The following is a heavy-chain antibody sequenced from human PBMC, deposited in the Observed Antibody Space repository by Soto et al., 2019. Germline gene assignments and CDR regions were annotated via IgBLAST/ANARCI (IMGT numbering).Heavy chain of an antibody. Sequence: QVQLQQWGAGLLKPSETLSLTCAVYGGSFSGYYWSWIRQPPGKGLEWIGEINHSGSTNYNPSHKSRITIPVVPARDQFSLKLCSVTAADKAVYYCASVTSYGDPRSYYYYYYMDVWGKGTMVTVSS. D-gene: IGHD4-17*01. CDR1: GGSFSGYY. V-gene: IGHV4-34*01. CDR3: ASVTSYGDPRSYYYYYYMDV. J-gene: IGHJ6*03. CDR2: INHSGST.